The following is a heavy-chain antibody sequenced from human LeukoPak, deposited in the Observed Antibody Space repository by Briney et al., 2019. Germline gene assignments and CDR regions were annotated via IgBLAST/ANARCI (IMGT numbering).Heavy chain of an antibody. J-gene: IGHJ4*02. CDR2: INHSGST. V-gene: IGHV4-34*01. D-gene: IGHD3-3*01. Sequence: SETLSLTCTVSGGAISGYYWSWIRQPPGKGLEWIGEINHSGSTNYNLSLKSRVTISVDTSKNQFSLKLSSVTAADTAVYYCARHSTFFGVVIIKGRVRGPFDYWGQGTLVTVSS. CDR1: GGAISGYY. CDR3: ARHSTFFGVVIIKGRVRGPFDY.